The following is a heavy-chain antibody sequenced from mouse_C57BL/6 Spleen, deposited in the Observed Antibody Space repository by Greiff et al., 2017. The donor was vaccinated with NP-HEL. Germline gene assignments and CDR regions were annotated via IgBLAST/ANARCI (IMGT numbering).Heavy chain of an antibody. V-gene: IGHV1-52*01. CDR2: IDPSDSET. CDR1: GYTFTSYW. J-gene: IGHJ2*01. Sequence: VQLQQPGAELVRPGSSVKLSCKASGYTFTSYWMHWVKQRPIQGLEWIGNIDPSDSETHSNQKFKDKATLTVDKSTSTAYMQLSSLTAEDSAVYYCATGTGYWGQGTTLTVSS. CDR3: ATGTGY. D-gene: IGHD4-1*01.